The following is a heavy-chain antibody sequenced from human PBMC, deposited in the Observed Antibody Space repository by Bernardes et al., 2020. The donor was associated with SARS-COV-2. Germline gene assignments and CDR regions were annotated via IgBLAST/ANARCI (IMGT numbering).Heavy chain of an antibody. CDR1: GGSISSSSYY. Sequence: SETLSLTRTVSGGSISSSSYYWGWIRQPPGKGLEWIGSIYYSGSTYYNPSLKSRVTISVDTSKNQFSLKLSSVTAADTAVYYCARQKLVVVAATGWFDPWGQGTLVTVSS. J-gene: IGHJ5*02. CDR3: ARQKLVVVAATGWFDP. V-gene: IGHV4-39*01. CDR2: IYYSGST. D-gene: IGHD2-15*01.